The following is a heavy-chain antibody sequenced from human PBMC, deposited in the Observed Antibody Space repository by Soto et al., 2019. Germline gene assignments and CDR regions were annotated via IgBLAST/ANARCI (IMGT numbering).Heavy chain of an antibody. CDR1: GYTFTGYY. CDR3: ARGYDSSGYYYSGGAFDI. CDR2: IHPNSGGT. V-gene: IGHV1-2*04. J-gene: IGHJ3*02. Sequence: ASLKVPCQASGYTFTGYYMHWVRQAPGQGLEWMGWIHPNSGGTNYAQKFQGWVTMPTHTSISTRYMELSRLRSDDTAVYYCARGYDSSGYYYSGGAFDIWGQGTMVTVS. D-gene: IGHD3-22*01.